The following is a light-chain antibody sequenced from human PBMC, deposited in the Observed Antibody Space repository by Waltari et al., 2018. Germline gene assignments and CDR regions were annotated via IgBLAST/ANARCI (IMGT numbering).Light chain of an antibody. Sequence: SALTQPPSASGSPGQSVTTACPATTIALGGYPCLPWYQQHPGKAPKLMMYEVNKRPSGVPDRFSGSKSGNMAYLTVSGLQAEDEAHYYCNSYAGSNSVVFGGGTKLTVL. CDR1: TIALGGYPC. CDR3: NSYAGSNSVV. CDR2: EVN. J-gene: IGLJ2*01. V-gene: IGLV2-8*01.